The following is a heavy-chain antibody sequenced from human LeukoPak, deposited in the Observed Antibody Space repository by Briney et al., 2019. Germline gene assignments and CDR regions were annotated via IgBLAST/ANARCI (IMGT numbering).Heavy chain of an antibody. J-gene: IGHJ3*02. V-gene: IGHV4-61*02. Sequence: SETESLTCTVSGGSISSGSYYWSWIRQPAGKGLEWIGRIYTSGSTNYNPSLKSRVTISVDTSKNQFSLKLSSVTAADTAVYYCARGPQYCTNGVCPRHAFDIWGQGTMVTVSS. CDR3: ARGPQYCTNGVCPRHAFDI. D-gene: IGHD2-8*01. CDR1: GGSISSGSYY. CDR2: IYTSGST.